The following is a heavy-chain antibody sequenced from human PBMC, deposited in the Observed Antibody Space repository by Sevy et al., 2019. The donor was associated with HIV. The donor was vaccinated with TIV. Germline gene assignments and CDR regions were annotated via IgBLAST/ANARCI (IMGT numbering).Heavy chain of an antibody. CDR2: IIPRFGTA. Sequence: ASVKVSCKVSGGSFSNSDVIWVRQAPGQGLEWMGRIIPRFGTANYAQRFQGRVTITPDESTRTVFMELSRLRSEDTALFYCARVGGAREGYDYVGSSFIDHWGQGTLVTVSS. D-gene: IGHD3-16*01. CDR3: ARVGGAREGYDYVGSSFIDH. V-gene: IGHV1-69*13. CDR1: GGSFSNSD. J-gene: IGHJ4*02.